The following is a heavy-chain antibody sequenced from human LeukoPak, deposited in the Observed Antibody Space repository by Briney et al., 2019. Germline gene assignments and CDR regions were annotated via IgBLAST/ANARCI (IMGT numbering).Heavy chain of an antibody. CDR1: GGSISSYY. CDR3: ARSVHYYDSSGYFRY. D-gene: IGHD3-22*01. J-gene: IGHJ4*02. CDR2: IYYSGST. V-gene: IGHV4-59*01. Sequence: SETLSLTCTVSGGSISSYYWSWIRQPPGEGLEWIGYIYYSGSTNYNPSLKSRVTISVDTSKNQFSLKLSSVTAADTAVYYCARSVHYYDSSGYFRYWGQGTLVTVSS.